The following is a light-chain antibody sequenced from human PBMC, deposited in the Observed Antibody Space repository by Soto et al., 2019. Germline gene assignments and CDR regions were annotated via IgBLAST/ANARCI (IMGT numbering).Light chain of an antibody. CDR1: QSVSSY. V-gene: IGKV3-11*01. CDR2: DAS. J-gene: IGKJ5*01. Sequence: EIGLTQSQATLSLSPGERATLSCRASQSVSSYLAWYQQQPGQAPRLHIYDASNRATGIPARFSGSGSGTDVTLTISCLEPEDFAVYYCQQRSNWPPVTFGQGTRLEIK. CDR3: QQRSNWPPVT.